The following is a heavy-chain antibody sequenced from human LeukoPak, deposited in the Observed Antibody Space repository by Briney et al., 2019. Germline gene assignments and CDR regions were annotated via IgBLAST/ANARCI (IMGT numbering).Heavy chain of an antibody. CDR1: GFTFGSYW. V-gene: IGHV3-7*01. Sequence: PGGSLRLSCAASGFTFGSYWMSWVRQAPGQGLEWVANIKQDGSEKFYVDSVKGRFTISRDNAKNSLYLQMNSLRAEDTAVYFCAREAHTFDYWGQGTLVTVYS. CDR2: IKQDGSEK. CDR3: AREAHTFDY. J-gene: IGHJ4*02.